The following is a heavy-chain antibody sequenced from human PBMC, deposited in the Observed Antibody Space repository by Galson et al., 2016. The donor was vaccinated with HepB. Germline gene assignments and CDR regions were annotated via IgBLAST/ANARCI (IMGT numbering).Heavy chain of an antibody. D-gene: IGHD2-15*01. J-gene: IGHJ5*02. Sequence: SETLSLTCTVSGGSVNIGSYYWNWIRQPPGKGLEWIGEINQSGTTIYNPSLKSRVTISIDTSKNQFSLNLTSVTAADTAVYYCARGRVAVVVAPTHYNSFDPWGQGTLVTVSS. CDR3: ARGRVAVVVAPTHYNSFDP. CDR2: INQSGTT. CDR1: GGSVNIGSYY. V-gene: IGHV4-61*01.